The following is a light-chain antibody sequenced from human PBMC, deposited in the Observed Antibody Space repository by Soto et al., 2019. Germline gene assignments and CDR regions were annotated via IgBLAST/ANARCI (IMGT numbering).Light chain of an antibody. CDR3: QSYDSSLSGVV. CDR1: SSNLGAGYD. Sequence: QSVLTQPPSVSGAPGQRVTISCTGSSSNLGAGYDVHWYQRLPGTAPKLLIYGDINRPSGVPDRFSGSKSGTSASLAITGLQDEDEADYYCQSYDSSLSGVVFGGGTKLTVL. CDR2: GDI. V-gene: IGLV1-40*01. J-gene: IGLJ2*01.